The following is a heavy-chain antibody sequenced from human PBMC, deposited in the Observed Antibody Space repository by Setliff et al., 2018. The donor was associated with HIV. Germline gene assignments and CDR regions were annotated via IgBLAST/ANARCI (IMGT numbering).Heavy chain of an antibody. CDR2: IYHSGSS. V-gene: IGHV4-30-2*01. CDR1: GDSIRNGGYS. D-gene: IGHD4-4*01. J-gene: IGHJ3*01. CDR3: ARVVETTYISGFGAFDV. Sequence: LSLTCVVSGDSIRNGGYSWTWIRQPPGKGLEWIGFIYHSGSSFYNPSLKSRVTISRDRSANQFSPILTSVTAADTGVYYCARVVETTYISGFGAFDVWGQGKVVTVSS.